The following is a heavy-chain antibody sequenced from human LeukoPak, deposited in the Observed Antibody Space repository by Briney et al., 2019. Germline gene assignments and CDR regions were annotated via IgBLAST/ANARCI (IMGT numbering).Heavy chain of an antibody. J-gene: IGHJ6*02. D-gene: IGHD3-16*01. V-gene: IGHV1-18*01. CDR3: ARDRLTSNYYYYGMDV. Sequence: ASVTVSCKASGYTFTSYGISWVRQAPGQGLEWMGWISAYNGNTNYAQKLQGRVTMTTDTSTSTAYMELRSLRSDDTAVYSCARDRLTSNYYYYGMDVWGQGTTVTVSS. CDR1: GYTFTSYG. CDR2: ISAYNGNT.